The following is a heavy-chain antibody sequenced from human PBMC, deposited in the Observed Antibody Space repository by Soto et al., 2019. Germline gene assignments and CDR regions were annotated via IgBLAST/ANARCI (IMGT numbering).Heavy chain of an antibody. CDR2: MNPNSGNT. CDR1: GYTFTSYD. J-gene: IGHJ2*01. Sequence: QVQLVQSGAEVKKPGASVKVSCKASGYTFTSYDINWVRQATGQGLEWMGWMNPNSGNTGYAEKFPCSVTMTRNTSISTAYMELSILRSAATAVYYCAVYSSIRYCSFYLWARATLITVSS. V-gene: IGHV1-8*01. CDR3: AVYSSIRYCSFYL. D-gene: IGHD4-4*01.